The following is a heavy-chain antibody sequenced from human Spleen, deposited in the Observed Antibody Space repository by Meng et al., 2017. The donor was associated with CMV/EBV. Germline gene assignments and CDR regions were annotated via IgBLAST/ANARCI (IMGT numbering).Heavy chain of an antibody. V-gene: IGHV3-20*04. D-gene: IGHD1-26*01. Sequence: GESLMISCAASSFTFDDYGMSWVRQATGKGLEWVSGINWTGSRTGYADSVKGRFTISRDNAKSSLFLQMNSLRAEDTAFYYCARTIGGSYYGGTDYWGQGTLVTVSS. CDR2: INWTGSRT. CDR3: ARTIGGSYYGGTDY. J-gene: IGHJ4*02. CDR1: SFTFDDYG.